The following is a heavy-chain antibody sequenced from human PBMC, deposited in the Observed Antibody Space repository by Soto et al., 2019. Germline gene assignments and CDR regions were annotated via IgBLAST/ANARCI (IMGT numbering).Heavy chain of an antibody. CDR3: ARAGGLGAVAVDY. CDR1: GGSISSCCYS. J-gene: IGHJ4*02. D-gene: IGHD6-19*01. Sequence: NPSETLSLTFAVSGGSISSCCYSWSWIRQPPGKGLEWIGYIYHSGSTYYNPSLKSRVTISVDRSKNQFSLKLSSVTAADTAVYYCARAGGLGAVAVDYWGQGTLVTVSS. V-gene: IGHV4-30-2*01. CDR2: IYHSGST.